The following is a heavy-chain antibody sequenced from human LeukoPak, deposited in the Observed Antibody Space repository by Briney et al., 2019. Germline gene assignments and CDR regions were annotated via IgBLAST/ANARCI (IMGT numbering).Heavy chain of an antibody. Sequence: SGGSLRLSCAASGFTVSSNYMSWVRQAPGKGLEWVSVIYSGGSTYYADSVKGRFTISRDNSKNTLYLQMNGLRVEDTAVYYCASAHSSGHYLYFDYWGQGTLVTVSS. CDR1: GFTVSSNY. D-gene: IGHD3-22*01. J-gene: IGHJ4*02. V-gene: IGHV3-66*01. CDR3: ASAHSSGHYLYFDY. CDR2: IYSGGST.